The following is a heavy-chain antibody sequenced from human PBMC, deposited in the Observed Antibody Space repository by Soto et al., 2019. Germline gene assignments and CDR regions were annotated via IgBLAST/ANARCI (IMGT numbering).Heavy chain of an antibody. J-gene: IGHJ6*02. Sequence: ASVKVSCKASGGTFSSYAISWVRQAPGQGLEWMGGIIPIFGTANYAQKFQGRVTITADESTSTAYMELSSLRSEDTAVYYCARDRSRDIVVVPAAIKRYYYGMDVWGQGTTVIVSS. D-gene: IGHD2-2*02. CDR1: GGTFSSYA. V-gene: IGHV1-69*13. CDR2: IIPIFGTA. CDR3: ARDRSRDIVVVPAAIKRYYYGMDV.